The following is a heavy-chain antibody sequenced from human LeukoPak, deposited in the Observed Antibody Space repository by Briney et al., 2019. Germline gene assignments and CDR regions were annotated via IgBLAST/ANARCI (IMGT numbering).Heavy chain of an antibody. CDR3: ARSLGYCSSTSCNGWFAP. J-gene: IGHJ5*02. CDR2: IYHSGST. Sequence: PSGTLSLTCIVSGYSISSDYYWGWIRPPPGKGLEWIGNIYHSGSTYYNPSLRSPVTISIDASKNQLSLKLSSVTARDTAVYYCARSLGYCSSTSCNGWFAPWGQGTLVTVSS. V-gene: IGHV4-38-2*02. D-gene: IGHD2-2*01. CDR1: GYSISSDYY.